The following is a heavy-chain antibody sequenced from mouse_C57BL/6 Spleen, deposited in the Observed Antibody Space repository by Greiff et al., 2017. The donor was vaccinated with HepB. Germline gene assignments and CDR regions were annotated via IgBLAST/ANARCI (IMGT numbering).Heavy chain of an antibody. CDR2: IYPSDSET. V-gene: IGHV1-61*01. J-gene: IGHJ4*01. D-gene: IGHD1-1*01. CDR1: GYTFTSYW. Sequence: VQLQQPGAELVRPGSSVKLSCKASGYTFTSYWMDWVKQRPGQGLEWIGNIYPSDSETHYNQKFKDKATLTVDKSSSTAYMQLSSLTSEDSAVYYCARGLLREAMDYWGQGTSVTVSS. CDR3: ARGLLREAMDY.